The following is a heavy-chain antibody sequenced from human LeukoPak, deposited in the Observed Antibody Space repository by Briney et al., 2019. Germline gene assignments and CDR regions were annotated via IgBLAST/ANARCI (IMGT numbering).Heavy chain of an antibody. V-gene: IGHV3-7*01. J-gene: IGHJ4*02. CDR3: ASSGSYRFDY. D-gene: IGHD1-26*01. CDR2: IKQDETEK. Sequence: GGSLRLSCTASGFTFSNFWMGWVRQAPGKGLEWVANIKQDETEKFYLGSVKGRFTISRDNAKNSLYLQMNSLRDEDTAVYYCASSGSYRFDYWGQGTLVTVSS. CDR1: GFTFSNFW.